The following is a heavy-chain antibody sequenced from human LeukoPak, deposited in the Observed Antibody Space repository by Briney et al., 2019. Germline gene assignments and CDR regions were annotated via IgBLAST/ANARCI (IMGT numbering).Heavy chain of an antibody. CDR3: ARDLLNEGNHLDY. CDR2: IYCSGST. D-gene: IGHD4-23*01. Sequence: SQTLSLTCTVSGGSISSGDYYWSWIRQPPGKGLEWIGYIYCSGSTYYNPSLKSRVTISVDTSKNQFSLKLSSVTAADTAVYYCARDLLNEGNHLDYWGQGTLVTVSS. CDR1: GGSISSGDYY. V-gene: IGHV4-30-4*01. J-gene: IGHJ4*02.